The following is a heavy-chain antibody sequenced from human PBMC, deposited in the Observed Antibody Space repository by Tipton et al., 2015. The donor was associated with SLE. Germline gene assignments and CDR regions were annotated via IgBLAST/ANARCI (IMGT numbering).Heavy chain of an antibody. CDR2: INPNSGGT. V-gene: IGHV1-2*06. Sequence: QSGAEVKKPGASGKVSCKASGYTFTGYYIHWVRQAPGQGLEWMGRINPNSGGTDYAQKFQGRVTVTRDASISTAYMELSSLRSEDSAVYYCARFSGHSSSSFRFDPWRLGTLVSVSS. J-gene: IGHJ5*02. CDR1: GYTFTGYY. D-gene: IGHD6-6*01. CDR3: ARFSGHSSSSFRFDP.